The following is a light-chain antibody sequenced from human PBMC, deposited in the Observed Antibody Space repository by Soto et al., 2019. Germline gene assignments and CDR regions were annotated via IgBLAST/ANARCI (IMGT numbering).Light chain of an antibody. CDR3: QHNTSYFFT. CDR1: QSVSSW. J-gene: IGKJ3*01. Sequence: DIQMTQSPSTLSASVGDRVTITCRARQSVSSWLAWYQQKPGKAPKLLIYDASSLERGVPSSFSGSGSGTECALTISSLQPDDFANYFCQHNTSYFFTFVPGTQGEIK. CDR2: DAS. V-gene: IGKV1-5*01.